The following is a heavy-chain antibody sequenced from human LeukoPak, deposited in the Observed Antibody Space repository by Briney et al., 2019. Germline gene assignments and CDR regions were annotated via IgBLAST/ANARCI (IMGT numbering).Heavy chain of an antibody. V-gene: IGHV3-21*04. CDR2: ISSGGSYI. CDR1: GFTFSSYT. J-gene: IGHJ6*02. D-gene: IGHD2-2*01. Sequence: GGSLRLSCAASGFTFSSYTMNWVRQAPGKGLEWVSSISSGGSYIYYADSVRGRFTISRDNTKNSLDLQMNSLRSDDTAVYYCARKSDQLLPGYYYYYGMDVWGQGTTVTVSS. CDR3: ARKSDQLLPGYYYYYGMDV.